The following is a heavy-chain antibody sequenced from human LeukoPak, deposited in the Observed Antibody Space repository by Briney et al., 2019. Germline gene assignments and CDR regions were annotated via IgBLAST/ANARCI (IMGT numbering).Heavy chain of an antibody. CDR2: IKSKADGETI. J-gene: IGHJ4*02. CDR3: STLTSRGLSDS. V-gene: IGHV3-15*07. D-gene: IGHD1-20*01. CDR1: GFTFSSYG. Sequence: GGSLRLSCAASGFTFSSYGMHWVRQAPGKGLEWVGRIKSKADGETIDYAAPVKGRFTFSRDDSKNMLYLQMNSLKSEDTAVYYCSTLTSRGLSDSWGQGTLVTVSS.